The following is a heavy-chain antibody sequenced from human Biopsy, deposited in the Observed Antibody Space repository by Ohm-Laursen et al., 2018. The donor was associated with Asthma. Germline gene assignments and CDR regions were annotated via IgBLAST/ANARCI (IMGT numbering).Heavy chain of an antibody. D-gene: IGHD4-23*01. CDR2: IHYSGST. CDR3: ARLTGNFRIDY. CDR1: GGSISIGGFY. V-gene: IGHV4-39*01. Sequence: PGTLSLTCSVAGGSISIGGFYWGWIRQPPGKGLEWIGSIHYSGSTYFNPSLKSRVTIFVDTSKNQFSLKVDSVTAADTAVYYCARLTGNFRIDYWGQGTLVTVSS. J-gene: IGHJ4*02.